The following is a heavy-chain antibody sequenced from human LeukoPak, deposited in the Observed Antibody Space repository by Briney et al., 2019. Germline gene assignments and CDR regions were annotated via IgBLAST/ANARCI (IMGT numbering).Heavy chain of an antibody. CDR3: AKEDLYCSGGSCYSETLYY. CDR2: ISYDGSNK. CDR1: GFTFSSYG. V-gene: IGHV3-30*18. Sequence: GRSLRLSCAASGFTFSSYGMHWVRQAPGKGLEWVAVISYDGSNKYYADSVKGRFTISRDNSKNTLYLQMNSLRAEDTAVYYCAKEDLYCSGGSCYSETLYYWGQGTLVTVSS. D-gene: IGHD2-15*01. J-gene: IGHJ4*02.